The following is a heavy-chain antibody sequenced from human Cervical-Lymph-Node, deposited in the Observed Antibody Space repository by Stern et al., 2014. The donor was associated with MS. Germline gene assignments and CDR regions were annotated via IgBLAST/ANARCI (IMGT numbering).Heavy chain of an antibody. Sequence: VHLVESGGGVVQPGRSLRLSCAASGFVFRRYALHWVRQAPGKGLEWVALISYDGRDKYYTDSVKVRFTVSRDTSNNTVDLEMNSLRLEDTAVYYCAKGGSGSYLDWGQGSLVTVSS. D-gene: IGHD1-26*01. CDR2: ISYDGRDK. CDR1: GFVFRRYA. V-gene: IGHV3-30*04. J-gene: IGHJ4*02. CDR3: AKGGSGSYLD.